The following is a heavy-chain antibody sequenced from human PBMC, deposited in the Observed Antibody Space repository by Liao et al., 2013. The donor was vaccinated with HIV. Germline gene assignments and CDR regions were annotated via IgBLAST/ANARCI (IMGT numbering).Heavy chain of an antibody. D-gene: IGHD1-26*01. CDR1: GGPFSSATHY. Sequence: QVQLLESGPGLVKPSQTLSLTCSVSGGPFSSATHYWSWIRQPAGKGLEWIGRVYTDGSTNNNPSLKTRVTISVDTSRNQFSLRLNSVTAADTAVYYCAGGNSGDFDYWGQGTLVTVSS. CDR2: VYTDGST. V-gene: IGHV4-61*02. J-gene: IGHJ4*02. CDR3: AGGNSGDFDY.